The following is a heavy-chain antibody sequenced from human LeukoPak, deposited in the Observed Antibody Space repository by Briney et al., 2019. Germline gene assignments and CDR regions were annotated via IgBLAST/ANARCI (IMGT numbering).Heavy chain of an antibody. D-gene: IGHD4-17*01. CDR2: VHPEDGET. Sequence: ATVKISCTASGYTFTDYYIHWVQQAPGKGLEWMGRVHPEDGETIYAETFQGRVTITADTSTDTAYMDLRSLTSDDTAIYYCVTDLTTIVDPDSFNYWGQGTLVTVSS. CDR3: VTDLTTIVDPDSFNY. J-gene: IGHJ4*02. V-gene: IGHV1-69-2*01. CDR1: GYTFTDYY.